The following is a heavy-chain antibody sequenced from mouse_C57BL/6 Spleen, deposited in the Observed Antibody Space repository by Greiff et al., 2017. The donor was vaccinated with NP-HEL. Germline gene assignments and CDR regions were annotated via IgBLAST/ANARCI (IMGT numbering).Heavy chain of an antibody. CDR2: IYPGDGDT. D-gene: IGHD1-1*01. Sequence: VQLKQSGAELVKPGASVKISCKASGYAFSSYWMNWVKQRPGKGLEWIGQIYPGDGDTNYNGKFKGKATLTADKSSSTAYMQLSSLTSEDSAVYFCASYYYGSSWFAYWGQGTLVTVSA. CDR3: ASYYYGSSWFAY. V-gene: IGHV1-80*01. CDR1: GYAFSSYW. J-gene: IGHJ3*01.